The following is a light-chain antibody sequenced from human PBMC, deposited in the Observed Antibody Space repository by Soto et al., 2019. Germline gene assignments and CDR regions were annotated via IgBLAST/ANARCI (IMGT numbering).Light chain of an antibody. CDR2: VKSDGSH. J-gene: IGLJ2*01. V-gene: IGLV4-69*01. Sequence: QSVLTQSPSASASLGASLKLTCTLSSGHGNYVIAWHQQRPQKGPRYLMKVKSDGSHNKGDGIPDRFSGSSSGAERYLAISSLQSEDEADYYCQTWDTGIVVFGGGTKLTVL. CDR1: SGHGNYV. CDR3: QTWDTGIVV.